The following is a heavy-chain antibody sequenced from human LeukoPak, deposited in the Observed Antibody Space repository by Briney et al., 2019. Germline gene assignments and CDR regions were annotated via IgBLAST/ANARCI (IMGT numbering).Heavy chain of an antibody. Sequence: PSETLSLTCAVYGGSFSRYYWRWIRQPPGKGLEWIEEINHSGSTNYNPSLKSRVTISVDTSKNQFSLKLSSVTAADTAVYYCARGRVATPHRTFHYWGQGTLVTVSS. J-gene: IGHJ4*02. V-gene: IGHV4-34*01. CDR1: GGSFSRYY. CDR3: ARGRVATPHRTFHY. CDR2: INHSGST. D-gene: IGHD5-12*01.